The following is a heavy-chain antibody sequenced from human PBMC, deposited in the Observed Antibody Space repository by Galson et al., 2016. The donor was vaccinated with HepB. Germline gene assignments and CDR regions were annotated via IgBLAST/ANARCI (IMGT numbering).Heavy chain of an antibody. CDR3: AKDRDGAVAGTVDFDS. CDR1: GFTFNSYA. V-gene: IGHV3-23*01. CDR2: ISASGGST. D-gene: IGHD6-19*01. J-gene: IGHJ4*02. Sequence: LRLSCAASGFTFNSYAMSWVRQAPGEGLEWVSEISASGGSTYYADSVKGRFTISRDNSKNTLYLQMNSLRVEDTAVYYCAKDRDGAVAGTVDFDSWGQGTLVTVSS.